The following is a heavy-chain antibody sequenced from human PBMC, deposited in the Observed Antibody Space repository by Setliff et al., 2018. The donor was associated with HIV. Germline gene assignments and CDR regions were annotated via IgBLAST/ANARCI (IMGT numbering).Heavy chain of an antibody. J-gene: IGHJ6*03. CDR2: FHTGGKS. CDR1: GESIRNYY. Sequence: SETLSLTCTVSGESIRNYYWSWIRQPAGKGLEWIGRFHTGGKSNYNHSLKSRVTMSVDTSKNQFSLNLSSVTAADTAVYYCARDAEGVAAGAIYFYMDVWGKGTTVTVSS. D-gene: IGHD2-8*01. CDR3: ARDAEGVAAGAIYFYMDV. V-gene: IGHV4-4*07.